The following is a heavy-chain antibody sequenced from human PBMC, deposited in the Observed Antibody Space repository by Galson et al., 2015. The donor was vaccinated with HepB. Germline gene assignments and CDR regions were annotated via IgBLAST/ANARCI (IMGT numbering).Heavy chain of an antibody. J-gene: IGHJ4*02. CDR3: ARFPRGEQLVLDY. V-gene: IGHV5-51*01. Sequence: QSGAEVKKPGESLKISCKGSGYIFTNYWIGWVRQMPGKGLEWMGIIYVGDSNTKYSPSFQGQVTISADKSISTAYLQWSSLKASDTAMYYCARFPRGEQLVLDYWGQGTLVTVSS. CDR2: IYVGDSNT. D-gene: IGHD6-6*01. CDR1: GYIFTNYW.